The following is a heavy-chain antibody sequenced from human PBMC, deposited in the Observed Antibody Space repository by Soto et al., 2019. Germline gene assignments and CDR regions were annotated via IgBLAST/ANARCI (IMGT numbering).Heavy chain of an antibody. CDR2: IWYDGSNK. CDR1: GFTFSSYG. J-gene: IGHJ6*02. D-gene: IGHD3-22*01. V-gene: IGHV3-33*01. Sequence: GGSLRLSCAASGFTFSSYGMHWVRQAPGKGLEWVAVIWYDGSNKYYADSVKGRFTISRDNSKNTLYLQMNSLRAEDTAVYYCARVPYYYDSSGHDMDVWGQGXTVTVYS. CDR3: ARVPYYYDSSGHDMDV.